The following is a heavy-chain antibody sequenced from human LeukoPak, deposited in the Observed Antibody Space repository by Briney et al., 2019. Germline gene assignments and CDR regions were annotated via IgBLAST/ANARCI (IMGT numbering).Heavy chain of an antibody. CDR2: ISSSSSTI. J-gene: IGHJ6*02. D-gene: IGHD3-22*01. CDR1: GFTFSSYS. CDR3: ARSPPTYYYDSSGYYGYGMDV. V-gene: IGHV3-48*02. Sequence: GGSLRLSCAASGFTFSSYSMNWVRQAPGKGLEWVSYISSSSSTIYYADSVKGRSTISRDNAKNSLYLQMNSLRDEDTAVYYCARSPPTYYYDSSGYYGYGMDVWGQGTTVTVSS.